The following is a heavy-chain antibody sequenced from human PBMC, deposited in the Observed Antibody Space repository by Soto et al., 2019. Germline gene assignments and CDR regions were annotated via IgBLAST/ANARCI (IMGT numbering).Heavy chain of an antibody. CDR2: ISGSGGST. Sequence: PGGSLRLSCEVSGFTFSSYAMSWVRQAPGRGLEWVSSISGSGGSTYHADSVNGRFTISRDNAKNSLFLQMNTLRTEDTAVYYCARDFATHCSGSTCYPYAYWGQGALVTVSS. V-gene: IGHV3-23*01. D-gene: IGHD2-15*01. CDR1: GFTFSSYA. CDR3: ARDFATHCSGSTCYPYAY. J-gene: IGHJ4*02.